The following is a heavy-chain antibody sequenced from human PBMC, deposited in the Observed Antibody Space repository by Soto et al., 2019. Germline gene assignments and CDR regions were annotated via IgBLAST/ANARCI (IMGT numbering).Heavy chain of an antibody. CDR2: INTDNGNT. D-gene: IGHD2-2*01. CDR3: AREYCDDSSCYGGDY. Sequence: QVQLVQSGGEVKKPGAAVKVSCKASGYTFTTFGISWVRQAPGQGLERMGWINTDNGNTKYAQSLQGRVTMTTDTSTSTAYMELTSLKSDDTAVYYCAREYCDDSSCYGGDYWGQETLVIVSS. J-gene: IGHJ4*02. V-gene: IGHV1-18*01. CDR1: GYTFTTFG.